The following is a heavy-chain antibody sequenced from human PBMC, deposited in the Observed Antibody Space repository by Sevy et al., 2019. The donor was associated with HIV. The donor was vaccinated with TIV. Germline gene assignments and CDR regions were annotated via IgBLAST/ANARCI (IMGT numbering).Heavy chain of an antibody. CDR1: GGSISSSNW. V-gene: IGHV4-4*02. J-gene: IGHJ4*02. D-gene: IGHD4-17*01. CDR3: ARGHGDYVDY. CDR2: IYHSETT. Sequence: SETLSLTCAVSGGSISSSNWWSWVRQPPGKGLEWLAEIYHSETTKYNPSLKSRVTISVDKSKNQVSLKLSFVTAADTAVYYCARGHGDYVDYWGQGILVTVSS.